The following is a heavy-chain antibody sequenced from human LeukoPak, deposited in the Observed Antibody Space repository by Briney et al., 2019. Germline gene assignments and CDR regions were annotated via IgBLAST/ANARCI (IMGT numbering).Heavy chain of an antibody. Sequence: ASVKVSCKASGYTFTSYGISRVRQAPGQGLEWMGWISAYNDNTNYAQKLQGRVTMTTDTSTSTAYMELRSLRSDDTAVYYCARGGNSGWRTPNDDYWGQGTLVTVSS. J-gene: IGHJ4*02. CDR1: GYTFTSYG. CDR3: ARGGNSGWRTPNDDY. D-gene: IGHD6-19*01. CDR2: ISAYNDNT. V-gene: IGHV1-18*01.